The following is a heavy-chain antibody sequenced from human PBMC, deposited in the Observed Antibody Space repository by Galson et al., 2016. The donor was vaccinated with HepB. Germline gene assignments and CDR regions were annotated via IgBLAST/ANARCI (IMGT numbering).Heavy chain of an antibody. D-gene: IGHD2-2*01. CDR2: ISTRSSYT. J-gene: IGHJ6*02. CDR1: GFTFSNYY. CDR3: ARHSLDCSNTTCQWDYGLDV. V-gene: IGHV3-11*03. Sequence: SLRLSCAASGFTFSNYYMTWIRQAPGKGLEWVSSISTRSSYTNYADSVRGRFTISRDNAKNSLSLQMISLTAEDTAMYFCARHSLDCSNTTCQWDYGLDVWGQGTTVTVSS.